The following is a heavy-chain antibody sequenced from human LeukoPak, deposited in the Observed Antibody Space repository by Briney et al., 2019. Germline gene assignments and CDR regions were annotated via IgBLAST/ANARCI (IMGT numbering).Heavy chain of an antibody. CDR1: GYTFTSYG. Sequence: GASVKVSCKASGYTFTSYGISWVRQAPGQGLEWMGWISAYNGNTNYAQKLQGRVTMTTDTSTSTAYMELRSLRSDDTAVYYCARDSHGGSYSYYYGMDVWGQGTTVTVSS. V-gene: IGHV1-18*01. CDR2: ISAYNGNT. J-gene: IGHJ6*02. D-gene: IGHD1-26*01. CDR3: ARDSHGGSYSYYYGMDV.